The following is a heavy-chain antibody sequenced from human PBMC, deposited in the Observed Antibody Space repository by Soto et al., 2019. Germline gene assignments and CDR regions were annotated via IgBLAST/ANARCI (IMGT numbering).Heavy chain of an antibody. J-gene: IGHJ6*02. D-gene: IGHD2-15*01. CDR1: GCPFSTYA. CDR2: IIPIFGTA. Sequence: GASVKVSCKASGCPFSTYAISWVRQAPGQGLEWMGWIIPIFGTANYSQKFQGRVTITADESTSTAYMELSSLRSEDTAIYYCARASSGCGGRCHQRESTYGMDVWGLGTTVTVSS. CDR3: ARASSGCGGRCHQRESTYGMDV. V-gene: IGHV1-69*13.